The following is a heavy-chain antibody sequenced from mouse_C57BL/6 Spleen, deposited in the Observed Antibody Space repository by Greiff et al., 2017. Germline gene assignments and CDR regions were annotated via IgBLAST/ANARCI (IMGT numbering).Heavy chain of an antibody. CDR3: ERNERLPYYYGSSYGGAMDD. CDR2: FYPGSGSI. J-gene: IGHJ4*01. CDR1: GYTFTEYT. V-gene: IGHV1-62-2*01. Sequence: VKLQESGAELVKPGASVKLSCTASGYTFTEYTIHWVKQRSGKGLEWIGWFYPGSGSIKYNEKFKDKGTLTADKSSSTVYMELSRLTSEDTAVYFCERNERLPYYYGSSYGGAMDDWGQGTSVTVSS. D-gene: IGHD1-1*01.